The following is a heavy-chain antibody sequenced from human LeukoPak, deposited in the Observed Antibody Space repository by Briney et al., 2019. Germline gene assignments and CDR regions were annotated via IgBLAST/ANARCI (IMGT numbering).Heavy chain of an antibody. J-gene: IGHJ5*02. D-gene: IGHD3-9*01. CDR2: VSSYNGDT. CDR1: GYIFSNYG. V-gene: IGHV1-18*04. CDR3: VKDWNILTGRNCFDP. Sequence: ASVKVSCKASGYIFSNYGISWVRQAPGQGLEWVGWVSSYNGDTNYAQRFQGRVTMSTDTSTSTAFMELRSLRSDDTAIYYCVKDWNILTGRNCFDPWGQGTLVTVSS.